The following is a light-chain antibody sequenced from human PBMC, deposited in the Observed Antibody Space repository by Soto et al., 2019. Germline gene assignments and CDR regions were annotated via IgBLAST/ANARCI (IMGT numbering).Light chain of an antibody. V-gene: IGLV1-47*02. J-gene: IGLJ2*01. CDR2: SNN. CDR1: SSNIGSNY. Sequence: QSVLTQPPSASETPGQRVTISCSGSSSNIGSNYVYWYQQLRGTAPKLLMYSNNQRPSGVPDRFSGSKSGTSASLAISGLRSEDEADYYCAAWDDSLSGVVFGGGTQLTVL. CDR3: AAWDDSLSGVV.